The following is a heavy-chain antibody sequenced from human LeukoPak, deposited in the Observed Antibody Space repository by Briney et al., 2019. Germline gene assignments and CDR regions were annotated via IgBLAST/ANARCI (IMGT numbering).Heavy chain of an antibody. J-gene: IGHJ4*02. CDR3: ARVNREDYLKDYHYDL. Sequence: GGSLRLSCAASGFTFSSYAMHWVRQAPGKGLEWVANIKLDGSEKYYGDAVKGRFTISRDNAKKALNLEMSRLGAEDTAVYYCARVNREDYLKDYHYDLWGQGTLVTVTS. CDR1: GFTFSSYA. D-gene: IGHD4/OR15-4a*01. V-gene: IGHV3-7*01. CDR2: IKLDGSEK.